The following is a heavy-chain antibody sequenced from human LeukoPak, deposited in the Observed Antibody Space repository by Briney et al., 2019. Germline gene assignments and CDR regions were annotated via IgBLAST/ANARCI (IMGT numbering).Heavy chain of an antibody. CDR1: GFTFSSYE. D-gene: IGHD3-9*01. V-gene: IGHV3-48*03. CDR2: ISSSGSYI. J-gene: IGHJ4*02. CDR3: ARTYYDILTGYNPYFDY. Sequence: AGGSLRLSCAASGFTFSSYEMNWVRQAPGKGLEWVPYISSSGSYIYYADSVKGRFTISRDNAKNFLYLQMNSLRAEDTAVYYCARTYYDILTGYNPYFDYWGQGILVTVSS.